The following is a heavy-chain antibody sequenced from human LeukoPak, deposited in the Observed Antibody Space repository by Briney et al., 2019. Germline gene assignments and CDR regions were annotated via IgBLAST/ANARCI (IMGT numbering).Heavy chain of an antibody. CDR3: AIPSPTYGSDAFDI. CDR2: IYHSGST. D-gene: IGHD4-17*01. Sequence: SETLSLTCTVSGYSISSGYYWGWIRQPPGKGLEWIGSIYHSGSTYYNPSLKSRVTILVDTSKNQFSLKLSSVTAADTAVYYCAIPSPTYGSDAFDIWGQGTMVTVSS. CDR1: GYSISSGYY. J-gene: IGHJ3*02. V-gene: IGHV4-38-2*02.